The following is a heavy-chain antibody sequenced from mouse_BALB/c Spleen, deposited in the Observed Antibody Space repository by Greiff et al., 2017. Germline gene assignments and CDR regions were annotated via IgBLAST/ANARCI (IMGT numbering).Heavy chain of an antibody. CDR1: GFSLTSYG. CDR2: IWAGGST. V-gene: IGHV2-9*02. CDR3: ARNYDYYFAY. J-gene: IGHJ3*01. Sequence: QVQLKESGPGLVAPSQSLSITCTVSGFSLTSYGVHWVRQPPGKGLEWLGVIWAGGSTNYNSALMSRLSISKDNSKSQVFLKMNSLQIDDTAMYYCARNYDYYFAYWGQGTLVTVSA. D-gene: IGHD2-4*01.